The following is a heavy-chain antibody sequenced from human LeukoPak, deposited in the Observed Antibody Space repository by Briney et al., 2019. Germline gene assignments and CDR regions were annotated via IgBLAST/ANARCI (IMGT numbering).Heavy chain of an antibody. D-gene: IGHD6-19*01. V-gene: IGHV3-30*02. CDR2: IRYDGSNK. CDR1: GFTFSSYG. J-gene: IGHJ4*02. CDR3: ARGPRIAVAGSFDY. Sequence: GGSLRLSCAASGFTFSSYGMHWVRQAPGKGLEWVAFIRYDGSNKYYADSVKGRFTISRDNSKNTLYLQMNSLRAEDTAVYYCARGPRIAVAGSFDYWGQGTLVTVSS.